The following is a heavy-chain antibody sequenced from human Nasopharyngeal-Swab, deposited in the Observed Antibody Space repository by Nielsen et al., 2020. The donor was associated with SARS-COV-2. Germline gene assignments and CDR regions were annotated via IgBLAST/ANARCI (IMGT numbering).Heavy chain of an antibody. CDR1: GGSMSSSY. J-gene: IGHJ5*02. Sequence: SETLSLTCTVSGGSMSSSYWSWIRQPPGKGLEWIGYIYYSGSTNYNPSLKSRVTISVDTSKKQFSLKLSSVTAADTAVYYCASSESLNWFDPWGQGTLVTVSS. CDR2: IYYSGST. V-gene: IGHV4-59*01. D-gene: IGHD3-10*01. CDR3: ASSESLNWFDP.